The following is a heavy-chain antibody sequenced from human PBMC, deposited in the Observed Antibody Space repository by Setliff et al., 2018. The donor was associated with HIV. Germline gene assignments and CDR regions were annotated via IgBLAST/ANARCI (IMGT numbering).Heavy chain of an antibody. CDR1: GGSITSSY. J-gene: IGHJ4*02. CDR2: IYTSGSP. CDR3: ARSIYGSGTYPLDI. Sequence: PSETLSLTCTFSGGSITSSYWSWIRQPAGKGLEWIGRIYTSGSPNYNPSLKSRVTMSVDTSKNQISLKLNSMTAADTAVYYCARSIYGSGTYPLDIWGQGILVTVSS. V-gene: IGHV4-4*07. D-gene: IGHD3-10*01.